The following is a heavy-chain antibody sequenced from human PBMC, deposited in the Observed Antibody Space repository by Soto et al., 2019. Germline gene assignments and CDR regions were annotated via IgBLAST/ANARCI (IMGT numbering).Heavy chain of an antibody. CDR3: AKDATRSDGWYYFDY. CDR1: GFTFSYYG. D-gene: IGHD6-19*01. V-gene: IGHV3-23*01. CDR2: ITDSGGTT. Sequence: GGSLRLSCAASGFTFSYYGMGWVRQAPGKGPEWVSAITDSGGTTYYADSVKGRFTISRDNSKNTLYLQMNRLRAEDTAIYYYAKDATRSDGWYYFDYWGQGTLVTVSS. J-gene: IGHJ4*02.